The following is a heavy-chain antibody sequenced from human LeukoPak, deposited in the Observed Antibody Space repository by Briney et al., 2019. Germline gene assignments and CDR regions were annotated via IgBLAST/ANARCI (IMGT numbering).Heavy chain of an antibody. J-gene: IGHJ5*02. CDR2: IYYSGST. CDR1: GGSISSYY. CDR3: ARRPRGVMIQSWFDP. D-gene: IGHD3-10*01. V-gene: IGHV4-59*12. Sequence: SETLSLTCTVSGGSISSYYWSWIRQPPGKGLEWIGYIYYSGSTNYNPSLKSRVTISVDTSKNQFSLKLSSVTAADTAVYYCARRPRGVMIQSWFDPWGQGTLVTVSS.